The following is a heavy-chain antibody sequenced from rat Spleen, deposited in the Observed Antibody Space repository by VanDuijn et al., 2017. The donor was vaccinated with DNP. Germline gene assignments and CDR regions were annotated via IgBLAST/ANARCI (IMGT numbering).Heavy chain of an antibody. V-gene: IGHV5S10*01. J-gene: IGHJ4*01. Sequence: EVQLVQSGGGLVQPGRSLKLSCPASGFTFSDYNMAWVRQGPKKGLEWVATILYGGNKTYYRDSVKGRFTVSRDDAKNILYLQMDSLRPEDTATYYCATHAGSLYAMDAWGQGTSVTVSS. D-gene: IGHD5-1*01. CDR2: ILYGGNKT. CDR3: ATHAGSLYAMDA. CDR1: GFTFSDYN.